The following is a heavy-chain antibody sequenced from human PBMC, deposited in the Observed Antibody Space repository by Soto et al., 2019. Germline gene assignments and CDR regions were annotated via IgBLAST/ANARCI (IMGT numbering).Heavy chain of an antibody. CDR2: IYTSGST. J-gene: IGHJ5*02. V-gene: IGHV3-53*01. CDR3: ARAYGGNPALFDP. D-gene: IGHD2-15*01. CDR1: GFTVSSDY. Sequence: EVQLVESGGGLIQPGGSLRLSCAASGFTVSSDYMSWVRQAPGKGLEWVSVIYTSGSTYYADSVKGRFTFSRDNSKNTLYRQMNSLRAEDTAVYYCARAYGGNPALFDPWGQGPLVTVSS.